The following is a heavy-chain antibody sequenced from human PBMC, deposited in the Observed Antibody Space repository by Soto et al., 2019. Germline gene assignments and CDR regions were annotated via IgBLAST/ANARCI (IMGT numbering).Heavy chain of an antibody. J-gene: IGHJ4*02. CDR3: TRHDSRSGYSDY. V-gene: IGHV3-73*01. D-gene: IGHD3-22*01. Sequence: GGSLRLSCAASGFTFSGSAMHWVRQASGKGLEWVGRIRSKANSYATAYAASVKGRFTISRDDSKNTAYLQMNSLKTEDTAVYYCTRHDSRSGYSDYWGQGTLVTVSS. CDR1: GFTFSGSA. CDR2: IRSKANSYAT.